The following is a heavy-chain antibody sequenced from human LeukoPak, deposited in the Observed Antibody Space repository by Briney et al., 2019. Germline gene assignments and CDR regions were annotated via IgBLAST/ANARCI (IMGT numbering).Heavy chain of an antibody. V-gene: IGHV5-51*01. CDR1: GYSFSNYW. CDR2: IYPGDSDT. CDR3: ARLRSGAAAVFDY. J-gene: IGHJ4*02. Sequence: GESLKISCQASGYSFSNYWIGWVRQLPGKGLEWMGVIYPGDSDTEYSPSFQGQVTISADKSISTAYLQWSSLKASDTAMYYCARLRSGAAAVFDYWGQGTLVTVSS. D-gene: IGHD6-13*01.